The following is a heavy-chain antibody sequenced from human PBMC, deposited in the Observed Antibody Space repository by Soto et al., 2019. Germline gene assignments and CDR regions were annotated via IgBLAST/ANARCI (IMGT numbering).Heavy chain of an antibody. J-gene: IGHJ6*02. CDR2: ISPYDGNT. CDR3: ARGGYYDSSGSRNYHYYGMNV. Sequence: ASVKVSCKASGYTFSSYGINWVQQAPEQGLEWLGWISPYDGNTKYAQILQGRVSMTTDTSTKTAYMEVRSLRSDDTAVYYCARGGYYDSSGSRNYHYYGMNVWGQGTTVTVSS. V-gene: IGHV1-18*01. CDR1: GYTFSSYG. D-gene: IGHD3-22*01.